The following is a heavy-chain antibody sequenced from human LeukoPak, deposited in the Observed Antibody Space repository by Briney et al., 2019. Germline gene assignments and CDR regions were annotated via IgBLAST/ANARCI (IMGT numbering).Heavy chain of an antibody. Sequence: GESLKISCKGSGYSFTSYWIGWVLQMPGKGLEWMGIIYPGDSDTRYSPSFQGQVTISADKSISTAYLQWNSLKASDTAMYYCAIHVRAGGSGAQFDYWGQGTLVTVSS. D-gene: IGHD3-10*01. CDR2: IYPGDSDT. CDR1: GYSFTSYW. V-gene: IGHV5-51*01. J-gene: IGHJ4*02. CDR3: AIHVRAGGSGAQFDY.